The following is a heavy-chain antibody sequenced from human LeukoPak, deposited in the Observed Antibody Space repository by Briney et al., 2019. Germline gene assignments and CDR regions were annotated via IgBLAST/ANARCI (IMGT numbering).Heavy chain of an antibody. CDR1: GDTFSSYA. Sequence: ASVKVSCKASGDTFSSYAISWVRQAPGQGLEWMGGIIPIFGTANYAQKFQGRVTITADESTSTAYMELSSLRSEDTAVYYCARGQSLGYDIWNWFDPWGQGTLVTVSS. CDR2: IIPIFGTA. J-gene: IGHJ5*02. D-gene: IGHD3-9*01. V-gene: IGHV1-69*01. CDR3: ARGQSLGYDIWNWFDP.